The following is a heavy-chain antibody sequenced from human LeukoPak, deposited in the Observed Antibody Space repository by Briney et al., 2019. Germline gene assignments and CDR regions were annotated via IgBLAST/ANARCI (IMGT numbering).Heavy chain of an antibody. V-gene: IGHV1-69*13. Sequence: SVTVSCKASGGTFSSYAISWVRQAPGQGLEWMGGIIPIFGTANYAQKFQGRVTITADESTSTAYMELSSLRSEDTAVYYCARSLLPHNWFDPWGQGTLVTVSS. CDR1: GGTFSSYA. J-gene: IGHJ5*02. D-gene: IGHD2-15*01. CDR3: ARSLLPHNWFDP. CDR2: IIPIFGTA.